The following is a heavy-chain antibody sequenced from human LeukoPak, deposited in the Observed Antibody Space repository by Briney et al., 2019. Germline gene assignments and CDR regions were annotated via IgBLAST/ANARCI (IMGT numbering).Heavy chain of an antibody. CDR1: GGSISSGSYY. CDR2: IYYSGST. Sequence: SQTLSLTCTVSGGSISSGSYYWSWIWQPPGKGLEWIGYIYYSGSTNYNPSLKSRVTISVDTSKNQFSLKLSSVTAADTAVYYCARIDIVVVPAAPKYYYMDVWGKGTTVTVSS. J-gene: IGHJ6*03. CDR3: ARIDIVVVPAAPKYYYMDV. D-gene: IGHD2-2*01. V-gene: IGHV4-61*01.